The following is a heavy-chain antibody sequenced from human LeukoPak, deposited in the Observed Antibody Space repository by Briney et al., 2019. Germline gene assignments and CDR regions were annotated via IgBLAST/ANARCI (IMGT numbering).Heavy chain of an antibody. J-gene: IGHJ5*02. D-gene: IGHD3-10*01. CDR2: IYPGDSDT. Sequence: GESLKISCEGSGYSFTSYWIGWVRQMPGKGLEWMGIIYPGDSDTRYSPSFQGQVTISADKSISTAYLQWSSLKASDTAMYYCARRRYYGSGRGTDNWFDPWGQGTLVTVSS. CDR3: ARRRYYGSGRGTDNWFDP. CDR1: GYSFTSYW. V-gene: IGHV5-51*01.